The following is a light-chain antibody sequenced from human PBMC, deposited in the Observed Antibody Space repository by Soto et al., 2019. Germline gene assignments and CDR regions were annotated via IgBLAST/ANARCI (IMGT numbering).Light chain of an antibody. Sequence: QSALTQPPSASGSPGQSVTISCTGTSSDVGGYNYVSWYQQHPGKAPKLMIYDVIKRPSGVPDRFSGSKSGNTASLTVSGLQAEDEADYYCISYTDRQSYLFGTGTKVTVL. CDR2: DVI. CDR3: ISYTDRQSYL. V-gene: IGLV2-8*01. J-gene: IGLJ1*01. CDR1: SSDVGGYNY.